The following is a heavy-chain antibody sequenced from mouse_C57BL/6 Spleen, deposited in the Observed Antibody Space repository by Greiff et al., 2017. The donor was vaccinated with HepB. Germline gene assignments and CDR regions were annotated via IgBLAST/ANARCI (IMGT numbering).Heavy chain of an antibody. CDR1: GYTFTSYW. CDR2: IYPGSGST. J-gene: IGHJ3*01. CDR3: ARPSYYDYDGFAY. D-gene: IGHD2-4*01. Sequence: QVQLQQPGAELVKPGASVKMSCKASGYTFTSYWITWVKQRPGQGLEWIGDIYPGSGSTNYNEKFKSKATLTVDTSCSTAYMQLSSLTSEDSAVYYCARPSYYDYDGFAYWGQGTLVTVSA. V-gene: IGHV1-55*01.